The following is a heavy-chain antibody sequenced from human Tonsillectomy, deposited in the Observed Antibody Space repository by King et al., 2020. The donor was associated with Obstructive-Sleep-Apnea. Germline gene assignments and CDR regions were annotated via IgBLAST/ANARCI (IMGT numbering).Heavy chain of an antibody. CDR1: GFTFTDYY. J-gene: IGHJ4*02. V-gene: IGHV3-11*01. CDR3: ARIKKTYYYDASGYFDY. CDR2: ISSIGGTI. D-gene: IGHD3-22*01. Sequence: VQLVESGGGLVKPGGSLRLSCAASGFTFTDYYMSWIRQAPGKGREWASYISSIGGTIYYADSVKGRFTISRDNAKNSLYLQMNSLRAGDTAVYFCARIKKTYYYDASGYFDYWGQGTQVTVSS.